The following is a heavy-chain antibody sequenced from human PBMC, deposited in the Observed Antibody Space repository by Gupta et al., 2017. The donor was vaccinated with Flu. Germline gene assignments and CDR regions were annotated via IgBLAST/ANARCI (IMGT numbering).Heavy chain of an antibody. D-gene: IGHD2-15*01. CDR2: INGDGRST. J-gene: IGHJ4*02. Sequence: PGKGLVWVSRINGDGRSTNYADSVKGRFTISRDNAKNTLYLQMNSLGAEDTAVYYCARREGYCSGGTCYFDYWGQGTLVTVSS. CDR3: ARREGYCSGGTCYFDY. V-gene: IGHV3-74*01.